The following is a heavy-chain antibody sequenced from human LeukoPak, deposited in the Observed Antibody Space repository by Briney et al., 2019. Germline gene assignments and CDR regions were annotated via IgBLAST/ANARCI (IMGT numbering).Heavy chain of an antibody. D-gene: IGHD2-8*02. Sequence: GGSLRLSCAASGPTSGSYWMTWVRHTPRQGLEWVANIEHDGSERNYMESVKGRFTISRDNGKNLLHLQMNNLRAEDTAVYYCAAGTGWTSEYWGQGILVTVSS. V-gene: IGHV3-7*03. CDR1: GPTSGSYW. CDR3: AAGTGWTSEY. J-gene: IGHJ4*02. CDR2: IEHDGSER.